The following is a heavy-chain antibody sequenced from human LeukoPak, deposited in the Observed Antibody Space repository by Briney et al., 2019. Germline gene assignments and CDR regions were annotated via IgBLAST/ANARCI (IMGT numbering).Heavy chain of an antibody. CDR1: GFTFSSYG. V-gene: IGHV3-30*03. Sequence: GGSLRLSCAASGFTFSSYGMHWVRQAPGKGLEWVAVISYDGSNKYYADSVKGRFTISRDNSKNTLYLQMNSLRAEDTAVYYCARDPGYCSSTSCYKVAYYFDYWGQGTLVTLSS. CDR3: ARDPGYCSSTSCYKVAYYFDY. CDR2: ISYDGSNK. J-gene: IGHJ4*02. D-gene: IGHD2-2*02.